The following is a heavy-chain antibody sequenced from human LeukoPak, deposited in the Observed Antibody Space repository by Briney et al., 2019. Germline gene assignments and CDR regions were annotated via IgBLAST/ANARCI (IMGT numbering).Heavy chain of an antibody. CDR3: ARLPEPVYCSSTSCYGRWGYYFDY. J-gene: IGHJ4*02. D-gene: IGHD2-2*01. CDR1: GYSISSGYY. CDR2: IYHSGST. Sequence: SETLSLTYAVSGYSISSGYYWGWIRQPPGKGLEWIGSIYHSGSTYYNPSLKSRVTISVDTSKNQFSLKLSSVTAADTAVYYCARLPEPVYCSSTSCYGRWGYYFDYWGQGTLVTVSS. V-gene: IGHV4-38-2*01.